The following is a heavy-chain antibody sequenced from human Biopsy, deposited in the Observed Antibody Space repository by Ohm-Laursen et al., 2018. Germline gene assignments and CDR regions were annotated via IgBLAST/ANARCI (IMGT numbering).Heavy chain of an antibody. D-gene: IGHD1-1*01. Sequence: ASVKVSFKASGYTLTELSMHWVRQVPGKGLEWMGGFAPENGKTVYAQSFQARVSLTEDTSTDTAYMELRSLRSEDTAVYYCAADINVWNVNYWGQGTQVTVSS. CDR2: FAPENGKT. CDR1: GYTLTELS. CDR3: AADINVWNVNY. J-gene: IGHJ4*02. V-gene: IGHV1-24*01.